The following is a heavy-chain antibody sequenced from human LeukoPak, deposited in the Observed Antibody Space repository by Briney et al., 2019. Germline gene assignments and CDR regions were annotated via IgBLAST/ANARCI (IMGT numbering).Heavy chain of an antibody. V-gene: IGHV3-23*01. CDR3: AKGVNPSGWYDY. CDR2: ISGSAFST. CDR1: KFTFSSYA. D-gene: IGHD6-19*01. J-gene: IGHJ4*02. Sequence: GGSLRLSCAASKFTFSSYAMSWVRQAPGKGLEWVSAISGSAFSTYYAASVKGRFTISRDNSKNTLYLQMNSLRAEDTAVYYCAKGVNPSGWYDYWGQGTLVTVSS.